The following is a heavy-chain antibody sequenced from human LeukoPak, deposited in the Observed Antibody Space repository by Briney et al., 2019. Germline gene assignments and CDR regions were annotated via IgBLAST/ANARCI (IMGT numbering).Heavy chain of an antibody. CDR3: ARGRLTTSAFDI. V-gene: IGHV4-59*01. CDR1: GGSISSYY. J-gene: IGHJ3*02. CDR2: IYYSGST. Sequence: SETLSLTCTVSGGSISSYYWSWIRQPPGKGLEWIGYIYYSGSTNYNPSLKSRVTISGDTSKNQFSLKLSSVTAADTAVYYCARGRLTTSAFDIWGQGTMVTVSS. D-gene: IGHD5-12*01.